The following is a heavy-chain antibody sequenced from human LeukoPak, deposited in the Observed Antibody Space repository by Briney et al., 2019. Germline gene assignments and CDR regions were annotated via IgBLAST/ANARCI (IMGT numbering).Heavy chain of an antibody. V-gene: IGHV4-34*08. Sequence: GSLRLSCAASGFTFSASEMTWVRQPPGKGLEWIGEINHSGSTNYNPSLKSRVTISVDTSKNQFSLKLSSVTAADTAVYYCHLRRTVAASEDFDYWGQGTLVTVSS. CDR3: HLRRTVAASEDFDY. J-gene: IGHJ4*02. D-gene: IGHD6-19*01. CDR2: INHSGST. CDR1: GFTFSASE.